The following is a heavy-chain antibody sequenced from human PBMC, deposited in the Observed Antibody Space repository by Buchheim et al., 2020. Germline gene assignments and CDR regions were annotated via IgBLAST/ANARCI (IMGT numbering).Heavy chain of an antibody. J-gene: IGHJ5*02. CDR3: AKDFYGSGSYFNNWFDL. V-gene: IGHV3-23*01. CDR1: GFTFSDHV. D-gene: IGHD3-10*01. Sequence: EVQLLQSGGGLVQPGGSLRLSCAGSGFTFSDHVMTWVRQAPGKGLEWVSSVSGGGGITTYAASVKGRFTISRDNSRNTLYLHMDSLRAEDTAVFYCAKDFYGSGSYFNNWFDLWGQGTL. CDR2: VSGGGGIT.